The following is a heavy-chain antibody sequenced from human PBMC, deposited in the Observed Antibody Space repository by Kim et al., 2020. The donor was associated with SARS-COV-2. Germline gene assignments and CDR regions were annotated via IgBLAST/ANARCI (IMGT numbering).Heavy chain of an antibody. D-gene: IGHD4-17*01. Sequence: YNTSRKRRVPISVDTAKNQFSLKLSSVTAADTAVYYCARHLTVTPYYFDYWGQGTLVTVSS. CDR3: ARHLTVTPYYFDY. V-gene: IGHV4-39*01. J-gene: IGHJ4*02.